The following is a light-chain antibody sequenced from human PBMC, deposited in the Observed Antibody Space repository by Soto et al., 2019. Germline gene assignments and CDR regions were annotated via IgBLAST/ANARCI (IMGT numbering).Light chain of an antibody. Sequence: LTLTPGPLSLSPGQRAPLSCLASQIVRSSYLAWYQQKPGQAPRLLISGASTRATGVPDRFSASGSGTDFTLTINILEPDDFAVYYCQQYDTAPPITFGQGTRMEVK. J-gene: IGKJ5*01. V-gene: IGKV3-20*01. CDR2: GAS. CDR3: QQYDTAPPIT. CDR1: QIVRSSY.